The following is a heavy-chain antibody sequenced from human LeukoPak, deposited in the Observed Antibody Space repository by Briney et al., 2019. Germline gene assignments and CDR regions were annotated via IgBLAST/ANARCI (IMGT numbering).Heavy chain of an antibody. D-gene: IGHD5-24*01. CDR1: GYTFTSYY. V-gene: IGHV1-2*02. J-gene: IGHJ6*03. CDR2: INPNSGGT. CDR3: ARDLGDGYYYYMDV. Sequence: ASVKVSCKASGYTFTSYYMHWVRQAPGQGLEWMGWINPNSGGTNYAQKFQGRVTMTRETSISTAYMELSRLRSDDTAVYYCARDLGDGYYYYMDVWGKGTTVTVSS.